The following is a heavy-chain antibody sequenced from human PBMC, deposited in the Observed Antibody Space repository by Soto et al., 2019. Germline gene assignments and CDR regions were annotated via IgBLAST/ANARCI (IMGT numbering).Heavy chain of an antibody. V-gene: IGHV1-69*04. CDR1: GGTFSSFT. Sequence: ASVKISCKASGGTFSSFTISWVRQAPGQGLDWMGRIIPILDVANYAQKFQGRVTITADKSTSTAYMELSSLRSEDTAVYYCARDIGYNSGRPRGWFTPWGQGTLVTVSS. J-gene: IGHJ5*02. CDR2: IIPILDVA. CDR3: ARDIGYNSGRPRGWFTP. D-gene: IGHD6-19*01.